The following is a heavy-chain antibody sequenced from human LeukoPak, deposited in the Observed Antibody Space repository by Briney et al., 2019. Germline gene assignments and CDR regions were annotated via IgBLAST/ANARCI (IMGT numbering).Heavy chain of an antibody. D-gene: IGHD1-26*01. J-gene: IGHJ4*02. Sequence: GASVKVSCKASGYTFTGYYMHWVRQAPGQGLEWMGWINPNSGGTNYAQKFQGRVTMTRDTSISTAYMELSRLRSDDTAVYYCARDKRIVGATIYYFDYWGQGTLVTVSS. CDR3: ARDKRIVGATIYYFDY. CDR2: INPNSGGT. CDR1: GYTFTGYY. V-gene: IGHV1-2*02.